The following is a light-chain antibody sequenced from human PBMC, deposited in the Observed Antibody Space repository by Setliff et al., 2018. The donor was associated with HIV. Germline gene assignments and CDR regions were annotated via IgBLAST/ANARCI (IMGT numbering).Light chain of an antibody. CDR3: CSYAGGSYV. CDR1: SSEVGGHNY. J-gene: IGLJ1*01. CDR2: DVS. V-gene: IGLV2-11*01. Sequence: QSALTQPRSVSGSPGQSVTISCTGTSSEVGGHNYVSWYQQHPGKVPKLIIYDVSERPSGVPDRFSGSKSGNTASLTISGLQAEDEADYYCCSYAGGSYVFGTGTKVTVL.